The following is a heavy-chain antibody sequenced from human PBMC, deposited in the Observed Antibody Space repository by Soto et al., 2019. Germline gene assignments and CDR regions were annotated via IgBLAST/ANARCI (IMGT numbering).Heavy chain of an antibody. CDR2: ISYSGDT. J-gene: IGHJ3*02. Sequence: QVQLQESGPGLVKPSETLSLTCTVSGDSITTYYWSWIRQPPGKGLEWIAYISYSGDTKYNPSLKSRVTISIDTSKNQLSRKVTSVTAADTALYHCARHSGSSGGAFDIWGQGTMVTVNS. CDR1: GDSITTYY. CDR3: ARHSGSSGGAFDI. V-gene: IGHV4-59*08. D-gene: IGHD6-6*01.